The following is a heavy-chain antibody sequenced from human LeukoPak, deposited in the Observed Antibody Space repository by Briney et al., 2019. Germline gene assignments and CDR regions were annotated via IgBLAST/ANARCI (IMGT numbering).Heavy chain of an antibody. V-gene: IGHV3-9*01. D-gene: IGHD1-14*01. CDR1: GFTFDDYA. CDR3: AKAPIPELYGMDV. CDR2: ISWNSGSI. Sequence: GRSLRLSCAASGFTFDDYAMHWVRQAPGKGLEWVSGISWNSGSIGYADSVEGRFTISRDNAKNSLYLQMNSLRAEDTALYYCAKAPIPELYGMDVWGQGTTVTVSS. J-gene: IGHJ6*02.